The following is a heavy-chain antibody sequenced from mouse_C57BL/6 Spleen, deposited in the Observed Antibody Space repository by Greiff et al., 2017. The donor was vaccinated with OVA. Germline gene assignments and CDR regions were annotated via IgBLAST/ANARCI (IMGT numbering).Heavy chain of an antibody. CDR3: AKQGEDPPGAMDY. J-gene: IGHJ4*01. Sequence: QVQLTESGPAPIAPSQNLSITCTVSGFSLTSYGVSWVRQPPGKGLEWLGVIWGDGSTNYHSALISRLSISKDNSKSQVFLKLNSLQTDDTATYYCAKQGEDPPGAMDYWGQGTSVTVSS. CDR1: GFSLTSYG. CDR2: IWGDGST. V-gene: IGHV2-3*01.